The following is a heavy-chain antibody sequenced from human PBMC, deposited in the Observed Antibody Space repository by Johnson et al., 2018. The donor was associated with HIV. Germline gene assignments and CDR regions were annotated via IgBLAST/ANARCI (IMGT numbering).Heavy chain of an antibody. Sequence: VQLVESGGGVVRPGGSLRLSCAASGFTFDDYGMSWVRQAPAKGLEWVSGVNWNGGSTGYADSVKGRFTISRDNAKNSLYLQRNSLRAEDTALYYCARSPTDGWVSSAFDIWGQGTMVTVSS. V-gene: IGHV3-20*04. J-gene: IGHJ3*02. CDR2: VNWNGGST. D-gene: IGHD3-16*01. CDR1: GFTFDDYG. CDR3: ARSPTDGWVSSAFDI.